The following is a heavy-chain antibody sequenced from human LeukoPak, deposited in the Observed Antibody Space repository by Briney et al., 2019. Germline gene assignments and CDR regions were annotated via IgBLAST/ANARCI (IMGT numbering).Heavy chain of an antibody. D-gene: IGHD2-15*01. CDR1: GFTFSDYY. J-gene: IGHJ4*02. V-gene: IGHV3-11*01. CDR2: ISSRGTAI. CDR3: ARDSGGSWTTYDF. Sequence: PGGSLRLSCAASGFTFSDYYMTWIRQAPGKGLEWLSYISSRGTAIYYADPVKGRFTVSRDNARNSLYPQVSSLRAEDTAVYYCARDSGGSWTTYDFWGQGTLVTVSS.